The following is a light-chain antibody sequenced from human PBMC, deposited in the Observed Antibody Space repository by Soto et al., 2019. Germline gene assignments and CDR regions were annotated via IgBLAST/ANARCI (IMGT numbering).Light chain of an antibody. J-gene: IGLJ1*01. V-gene: IGLV2-8*01. CDR1: SNDVGRFNY. CDR3: SSFVHGTSYV. Sequence: QSALTQAPSASGSPGQSVTISCAGTSNDVGRFNYVSWYQHHPGKAPKLIIYDVTKRPSGVPDRFSGSKSGNTAYLTVSGLQAEDEADYFCSSFVHGTSYVFGTGTKGTVL. CDR2: DVT.